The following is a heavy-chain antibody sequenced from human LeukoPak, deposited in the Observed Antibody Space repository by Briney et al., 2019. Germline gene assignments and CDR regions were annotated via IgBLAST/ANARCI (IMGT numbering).Heavy chain of an antibody. D-gene: IGHD3-9*01. J-gene: IGHJ3*02. V-gene: IGHV4-30-4*01. CDR3: ARRGTYDIDAFDI. Sequence: SQTLSLTCTVSGGSISSGRYYWSWIRQPPGKGLEWIGYIYYSGTTYHNPSLKSRLTISVDTSKNQFSLELSSVTAADTAVYYCARRGTYDIDAFDIWGQGTMVTVSS. CDR1: GGSISSGRYY. CDR2: IYYSGTT.